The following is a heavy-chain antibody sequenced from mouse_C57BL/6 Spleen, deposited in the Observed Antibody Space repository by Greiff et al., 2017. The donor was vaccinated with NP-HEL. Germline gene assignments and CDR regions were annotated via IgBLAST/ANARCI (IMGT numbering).Heavy chain of an antibody. D-gene: IGHD5-1*01. J-gene: IGHJ1*03. CDR2: IDPSDSYT. CDR3: AKMGGVRWYCDV. V-gene: IGHV1-59*01. CDR1: GYTFTSYW. Sequence: QVQLQQPGAELVRPGTSVKLSCKASGYTFTSYWMHWVKQRPGQGLEWIGVIDPSDSYTNYKQKFKGKATLTVDKSSSTAYMQLSSLTSDDSAVYDCAKMGGVRWYCDVWGTGTTVTVSS.